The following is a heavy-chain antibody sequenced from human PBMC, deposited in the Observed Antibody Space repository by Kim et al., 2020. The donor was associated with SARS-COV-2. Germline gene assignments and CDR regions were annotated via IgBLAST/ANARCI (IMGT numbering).Heavy chain of an antibody. CDR3: SSMTTLSN. CDR2: ISYDGSNK. CDR1: GFTFSSYG. Sequence: GGSLRLSCAASGFTFSSYGMHWVRQAPGKGLEWVAVISYDGSNKYYADFVKGRFTISRDNSKNTLYLQMNSLRAEDTAVYYCSSMTTLSNWGQGTLITVS. J-gene: IGHJ4*02. D-gene: IGHD3-16*01. V-gene: IGHV3-33*05.